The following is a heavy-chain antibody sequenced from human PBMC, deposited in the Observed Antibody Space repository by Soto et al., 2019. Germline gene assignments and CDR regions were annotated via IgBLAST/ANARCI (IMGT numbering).Heavy chain of an antibody. V-gene: IGHV3-23*01. CDR1: GFTFRSSG. CDR3: ANHGGFDF. CDR2: ISIRGDYR. J-gene: IGHJ3*01. D-gene: IGHD4-17*01. Sequence: GQLLQSGGGLVQPGESLRLSCAASGFTFRSSGMSWVRQAPGKGLEWVSSISIRGDYRYYADSVKGRFTISRDNSKNTLYLQMSSLTAEDTALYYCANHGGFDFWGQGTMVAVSS.